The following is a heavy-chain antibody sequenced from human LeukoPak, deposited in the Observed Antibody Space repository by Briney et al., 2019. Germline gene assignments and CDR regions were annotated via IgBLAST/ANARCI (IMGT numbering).Heavy chain of an antibody. CDR2: IKQDGSEK. D-gene: IGHD3-22*01. CDR1: GFTFSSYW. Sequence: GGSLRLSCAASGFTFSSYWMSRVRQAPGKGLEWVANIKQDGSEKYYVDSVKGRFTISRDNAKNSLYLQMNSLRAEDTAVYYCARYLDYYDSSGYYYPPNYWGQGTLVTVSS. CDR3: ARYLDYYDSSGYYYPPNY. V-gene: IGHV3-7*01. J-gene: IGHJ4*02.